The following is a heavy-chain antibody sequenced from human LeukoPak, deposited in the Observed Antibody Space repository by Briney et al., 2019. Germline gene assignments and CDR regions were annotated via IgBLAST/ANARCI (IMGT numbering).Heavy chain of an antibody. CDR2: ISSSGNTI. CDR1: GFTFSRNS. D-gene: IGHD4-17*01. Sequence: GGSPRLSCEASGFTFSRNSMNWGRQAPGKGREWISYISSSGNTIYYADSVKGRFTISRDNAKNSLDLQMNNLRAEDTAVYYCVRGRYGAYSFDYWGQGALVTVSS. J-gene: IGHJ4*02. V-gene: IGHV3-48*01. CDR3: VRGRYGAYSFDY.